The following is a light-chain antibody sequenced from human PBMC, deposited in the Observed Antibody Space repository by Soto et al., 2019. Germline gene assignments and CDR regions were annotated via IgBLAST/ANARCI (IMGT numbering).Light chain of an antibody. J-gene: IGLJ3*02. CDR1: SSDIGSYNL. Sequence: QSALTQPASVSGSPGQPITISCTGTSSDIGSYNLVSWYQQHPGKAPKFMIYEGSKRPSGVSNRFSGSKSGNTASLTISGLQAEDEADYYCCSYAGSSSWVFGGGTKLTVL. CDR2: EGS. CDR3: CSYAGSSSWV. V-gene: IGLV2-23*01.